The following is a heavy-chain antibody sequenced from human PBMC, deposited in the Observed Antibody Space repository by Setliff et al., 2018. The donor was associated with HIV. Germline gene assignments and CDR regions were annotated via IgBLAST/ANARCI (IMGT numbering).Heavy chain of an antibody. CDR1: GYTFSSYG. CDR3: ARDDSSGLRGAFDI. CDR2: ISPYNDNT. Sequence: AASVKVSCKASGYTFSSYGISWVRQAPGQGLEWLGWISPYNDNTNYARNIQGRVTMTTDTSTSTAYMELRSLRSDDTAVYYCARDDSSGLRGAFDIWGQGTMVTVSS. D-gene: IGHD3-22*01. V-gene: IGHV1-18*01. J-gene: IGHJ3*02.